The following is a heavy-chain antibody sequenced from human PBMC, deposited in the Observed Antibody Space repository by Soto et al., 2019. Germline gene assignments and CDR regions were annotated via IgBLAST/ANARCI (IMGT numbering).Heavy chain of an antibody. V-gene: IGHV1-18*01. CDR2: VSADNGYT. CDR1: GFTFSNYG. CDR3: ASGTSIAVPEGP. D-gene: IGHD6-19*01. Sequence: VQLVQSGAEVKKPGASVKVSCKGYGFTFSNYGFNWVRQAPGQGLEWVCWVSADNGYTKSAQNFQDRLIMTTDTSTNAAYMELRGLRPDDTALYYCASGTSIAVPEGPWCQGTLVTVS. J-gene: IGHJ1*01.